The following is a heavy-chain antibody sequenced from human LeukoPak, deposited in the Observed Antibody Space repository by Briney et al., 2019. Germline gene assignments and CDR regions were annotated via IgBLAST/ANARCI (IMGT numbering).Heavy chain of an antibody. D-gene: IGHD6-19*01. CDR2: ISRSSADI. V-gene: IGHV3-21*01. CDR3: ARPPYSSGWVFDY. Sequence: GGSLRLSCAASGFTFDDYAMHWVRQAPGKGLEWVSSISRSSADIYYADSVKGRFTISRDNAKNSLYLQMNSLRAEDTAVYYCARPPYSSGWVFDYWGQGTLVTVSS. CDR1: GFTFDDYA. J-gene: IGHJ4*02.